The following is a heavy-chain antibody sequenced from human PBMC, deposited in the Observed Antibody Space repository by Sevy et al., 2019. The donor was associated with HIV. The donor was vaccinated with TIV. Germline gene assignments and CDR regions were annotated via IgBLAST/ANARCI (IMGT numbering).Heavy chain of an antibody. Sequence: GGSLRLSCAASGFTFSRYAMSWVRQAPGKGLEWVSAISHSGDGPYYADSVKGRFTISRDNSKNTLYLEMNSLRAEDTAVYYCAKGTLVVPTVIYYYYGMSVWGQGTTVTVSS. J-gene: IGHJ6*02. D-gene: IGHD2-2*02. V-gene: IGHV3-23*01. CDR1: GFTFSRYA. CDR2: ISHSGDGP. CDR3: AKGTLVVPTVIYYYYGMSV.